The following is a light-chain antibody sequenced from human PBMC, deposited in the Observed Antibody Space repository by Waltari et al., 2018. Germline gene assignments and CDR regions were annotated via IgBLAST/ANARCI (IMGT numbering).Light chain of an antibody. CDR3: QQYYRSRT. V-gene: IGKV4-1*01. CDR2: LAS. CDR1: QCVFYRSGNKNY. J-gene: IGKJ1*01. Sequence: QCVFYRSGNKNYIAGYELKPGQPSKLLFYLASTRESWVPDRFSASGSGTDCTLTINNLQAEDVAVYYCQQYYRSRTFGQGTKVEIK.